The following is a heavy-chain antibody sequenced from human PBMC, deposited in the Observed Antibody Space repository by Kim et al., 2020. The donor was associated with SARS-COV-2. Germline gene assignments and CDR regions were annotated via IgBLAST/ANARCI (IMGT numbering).Heavy chain of an antibody. J-gene: IGHJ6*02. CDR3: ARGPGYYYYGMDV. Sequence: AQKLQGRVPITADESTSTAYMELSSLRSEDTAVYYCARGPGYYYYGMDVWGQGTTVTVSS. V-gene: IGHV1-69*01.